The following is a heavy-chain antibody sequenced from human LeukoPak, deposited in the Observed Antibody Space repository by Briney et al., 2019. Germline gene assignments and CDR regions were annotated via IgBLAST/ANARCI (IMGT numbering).Heavy chain of an antibody. CDR1: GFTLRGKA. D-gene: IGHD3-9*01. CDR3: AKDPIFDYSYMDV. J-gene: IGHJ6*03. V-gene: IGHV3-23*01. CDR2: ISVSGGST. Sequence: GGPRRLPGAASGFTLRGKARGGVARAQGKGRKGVSAISVSGGSTYYADSVKGRFTISRDNSKNTLYLQMNSLRAEDTAVYYCAKDPIFDYSYMDVWGKGTTVTVSS.